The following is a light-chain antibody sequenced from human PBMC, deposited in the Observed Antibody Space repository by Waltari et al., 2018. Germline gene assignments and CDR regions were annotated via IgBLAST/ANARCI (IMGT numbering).Light chain of an antibody. CDR3: MQALQTPLT. CDR1: QSLLHSNGYTY. V-gene: IGKV2-28*01. CDR2: LGS. Sequence: DIVMTQSPLSLPVTPGEPASISCSPSQSLLHSNGYTYLDWYLQKPGQSPQLLIYLGSNRASGVPDRFSGSGSGTDFTLKISRVEAEDVGVYYCMQALQTPLTFGGGTKVEIK. J-gene: IGKJ4*01.